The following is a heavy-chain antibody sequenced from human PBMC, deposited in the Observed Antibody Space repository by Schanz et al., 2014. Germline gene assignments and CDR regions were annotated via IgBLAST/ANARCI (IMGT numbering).Heavy chain of an antibody. CDR2: LSGSGGST. Sequence: EVQLLESGGGLVQPGGSLRLSCAASGFTFSIYAMSWVRQAPGKGLEWVSALSGSGGSTYYADSVKGRFTISRDNAKNSLYLQMNSLRAEDTAVYYCAREQIMAAAGLVDYWGHGTLXTVSS. D-gene: IGHD6-13*01. V-gene: IGHV3-23*01. CDR1: GFTFSIYA. CDR3: AREQIMAAAGLVDY. J-gene: IGHJ4*01.